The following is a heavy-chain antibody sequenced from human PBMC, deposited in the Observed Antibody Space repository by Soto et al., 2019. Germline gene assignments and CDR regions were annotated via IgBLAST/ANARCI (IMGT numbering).Heavy chain of an antibody. J-gene: IGHJ5*02. CDR1: GGTFSNSA. CDR2: IIPIFGST. V-gene: IGHV1-69*14. Sequence: QVQLVQSGAEVRKPGSSVKVSCKASGGTFSNSAITWVRQAPGQGLEWVGGIIPIFGSTNYAQKFQGRVTMTADTSPCTAYMELSSLTSEDTAVYYCARAGDLRSDFWSGPLGGGWFDPWGQGTLVTVSS. CDR3: ARAGDLRSDFWSGPLGGGWFDP. D-gene: IGHD3-3*01.